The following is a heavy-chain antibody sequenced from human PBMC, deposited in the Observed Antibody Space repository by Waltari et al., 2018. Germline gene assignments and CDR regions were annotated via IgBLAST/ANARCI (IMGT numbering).Heavy chain of an antibody. CDR1: GGSFSGYY. V-gene: IGHV4-34*01. Sequence: QVQLQQWGAGLLKPSETLSLTCSVYGGSFSGYYWSWIRQPPGKGLEWIGEINHSGSTNYHPSLKSRVTISVDTSKNQFSLKLSSVTAADTAVYYCARGVDLDYWGQGTLVTVSS. CDR2: INHSGST. D-gene: IGHD3-9*01. J-gene: IGHJ4*02. CDR3: ARGVDLDY.